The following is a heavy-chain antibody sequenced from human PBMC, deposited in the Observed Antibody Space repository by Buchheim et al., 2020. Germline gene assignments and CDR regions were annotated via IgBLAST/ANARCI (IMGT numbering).Heavy chain of an antibody. CDR2: IYYSGSP. J-gene: IGHJ4*02. CDR3: ARLGGGMRYYFDY. D-gene: IGHD1-1*01. CDR1: GGSISSSSYY. Sequence: QLQLQESGPGLVKPSETLSLTCTVSGGSISSSSYYWGWIRQHPGKGLEWIGYIYYSGSPYYNPSLKRRVTISVDTSKNQFSLKLSSVTAADTAVYYCARLGGGMRYYFDYWGQGTL. V-gene: IGHV4-31*03.